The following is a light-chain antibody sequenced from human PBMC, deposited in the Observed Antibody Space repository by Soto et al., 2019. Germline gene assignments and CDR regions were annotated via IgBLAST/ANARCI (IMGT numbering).Light chain of an antibody. CDR2: TVS. CDR1: QDIRSS. J-gene: IGKJ4*01. V-gene: IGKV1-9*01. Sequence: DIQLTQSPSFLSASVGDRLTITCRASQDIRSSLAWYQQKPGKAPNLLIYTVSTLQSGVPTRFSGSRSRTEFTPTISRLQPEDFATYYCQQFNSSPFTFGGGTKVEI. CDR3: QQFNSSPFT.